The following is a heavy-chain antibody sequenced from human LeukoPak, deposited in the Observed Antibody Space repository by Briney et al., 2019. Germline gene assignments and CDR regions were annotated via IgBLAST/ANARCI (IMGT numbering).Heavy chain of an antibody. D-gene: IGHD3-22*01. V-gene: IGHV3-72*01. J-gene: IGHJ4*02. CDR2: SRNKANSYTT. CDR1: GFTFSDHY. CDR3: ARVRSGYYYFDY. Sequence: PGGSLRLSCAASGFTFSDHYMDWVRQAPGKGLEWVGRSRNKANSYTTEYAASVKGRFTISRDGSKNSLYLQMNSLKTEDTAVYYCARVRSGYYYFDYWGQGTLVTVSS.